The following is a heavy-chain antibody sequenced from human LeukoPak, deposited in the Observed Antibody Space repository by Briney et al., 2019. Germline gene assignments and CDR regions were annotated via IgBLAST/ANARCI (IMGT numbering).Heavy chain of an antibody. CDR1: GFTFSTFA. V-gene: IGHV3-74*01. CDR3: AKDLHYGSADY. Sequence: RGSLRLSCAASGFTFSTFAMIWVRQPPGKGLEWVSHINNDGSITNYADSVKGRFTISRDNAKNTLYLQMNSLRAEDTAVYYCAKDLHYGSADYWGQGTLVTVSS. J-gene: IGHJ4*02. D-gene: IGHD3-10*01. CDR2: INNDGSIT.